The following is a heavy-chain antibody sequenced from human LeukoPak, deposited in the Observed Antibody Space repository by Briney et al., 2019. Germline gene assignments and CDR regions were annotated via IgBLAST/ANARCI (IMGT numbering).Heavy chain of an antibody. CDR2: IYTSGST. Sequence: SQTLSLTCTVSGGSISSGSYYWSWIRQPAGKGLEWIGRIYTSGSTNYNPSLKSRVTISVDTSKNQFSLKLSSVTAADTAVYYCASGFSVFGDYWYFDLWGRGTLVTVSS. V-gene: IGHV4-61*02. D-gene: IGHD3-10*02. CDR3: ASGFSVFGDYWYFDL. CDR1: GGSISSGSYY. J-gene: IGHJ2*01.